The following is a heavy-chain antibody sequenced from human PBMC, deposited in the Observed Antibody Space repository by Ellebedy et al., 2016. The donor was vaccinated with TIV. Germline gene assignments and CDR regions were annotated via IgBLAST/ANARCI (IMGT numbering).Heavy chain of an antibody. Sequence: PGGSLRLSCAASGFTLSTYDIHWVTQVPGQGLEWVSGAGTAGDTYYSASVEGRFSTSRENAKNSFYLQMNRLRAEHTAVYYCARDRRTRGGRGMDVWGQGTTVTVSS. CDR2: AGTAGDT. CDR1: GFTLSTYD. CDR3: ARDRRTRGGRGMDV. V-gene: IGHV3-13*01. D-gene: IGHD3-10*01. J-gene: IGHJ6*01.